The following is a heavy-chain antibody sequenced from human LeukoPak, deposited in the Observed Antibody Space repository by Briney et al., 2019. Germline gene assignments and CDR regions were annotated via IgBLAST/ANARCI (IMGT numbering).Heavy chain of an antibody. Sequence: PGGSLRLSCAASGFTFSDYYMSWIRQAPGKGLEYVSAISSNGGSTYYANSVRGRFTISRDNSKNTLYLQMGSLRAEDMAVYYCARVGAAAARGYFDCWGQGTLVTVSS. J-gene: IGHJ4*02. V-gene: IGHV3-64*01. D-gene: IGHD6-13*01. CDR3: ARVGAAAARGYFDC. CDR2: ISSNGGST. CDR1: GFTFSDYY.